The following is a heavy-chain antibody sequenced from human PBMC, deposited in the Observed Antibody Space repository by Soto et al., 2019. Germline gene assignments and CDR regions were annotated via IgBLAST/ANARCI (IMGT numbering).Heavy chain of an antibody. CDR3: ARGWFGPDV. D-gene: IGHD3-10*01. J-gene: IGHJ6*04. CDR2: IDNAGTDS. CDR1: GFTLSGRS. V-gene: IGHV3-74*01. Sequence: EVQLVESGGGLVQPGGSLRLSCAASGFTLSGRSIHWVRQAPGKGLVWVSGIDNAGTDSTYADSVKGRFTSSRANAKNMLYLQMNSLRVEDTAVYYCARGWFGPDVWGKGTTVTVSS.